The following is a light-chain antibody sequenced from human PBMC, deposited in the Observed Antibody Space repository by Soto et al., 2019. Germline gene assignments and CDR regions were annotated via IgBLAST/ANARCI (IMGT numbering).Light chain of an antibody. CDR2: GAS. J-gene: IGKJ2*01. Sequence: EIVLTQSPVALSLSPGESATLSCRASQSVNNNYLAWYKQKPGQAPRLLIYGASSRATGIPDRFSASGSWTHFTLSMTRLEPDDFAVFYCQHSCVSPYTFGREIKLEMK. V-gene: IGKV3-20*01. CDR1: QSVNNNY. CDR3: QHSCVSPYT.